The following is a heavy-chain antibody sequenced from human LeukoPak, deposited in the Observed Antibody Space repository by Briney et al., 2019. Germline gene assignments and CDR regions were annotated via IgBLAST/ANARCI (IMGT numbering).Heavy chain of an antibody. CDR2: IYTSGST. Sequence: SETLSLTCTVSGGSISSYYWSWIRQPAAKGLEWIGRIYTSGSTNYNPSLKSRVTMSVDTSKNQFSLKLSSVTAADTAVYYCARDRYSSSWYGWFDPWGQGTLVTVSS. V-gene: IGHV4-4*07. D-gene: IGHD6-13*01. CDR1: GGSISSYY. J-gene: IGHJ5*02. CDR3: ARDRYSSSWYGWFDP.